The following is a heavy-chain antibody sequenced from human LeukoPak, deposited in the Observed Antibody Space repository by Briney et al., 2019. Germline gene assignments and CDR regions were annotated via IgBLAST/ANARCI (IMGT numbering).Heavy chain of an antibody. CDR2: IYHSGST. Sequence: SETLSLTCAVSGYSISSGYYWGWIRQPPGKGLEWIGSIYHSGSTHYNPSLKSRVTISVDTSKNQFSLKLSSVTAADTAVYYCARHVSCSGTSCYIIDYWGQGTLVTVSS. D-gene: IGHD2-2*02. J-gene: IGHJ4*02. CDR3: ARHVSCSGTSCYIIDY. V-gene: IGHV4-38-2*01. CDR1: GYSISSGYY.